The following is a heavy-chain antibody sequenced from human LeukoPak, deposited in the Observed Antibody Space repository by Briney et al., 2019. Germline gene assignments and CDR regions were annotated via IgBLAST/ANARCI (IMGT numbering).Heavy chain of an antibody. CDR1: GFTVSSNY. D-gene: IGHD3-3*01. CDR3: ARETRFLESGAFDI. Sequence: GGSLRLSCAASGFTVSSNYMSWVRQAPGKGLEWVSVIYSGGSTYYADSVKGRFTISRDNSKNTLYLQMNSLRAEDTAVYYCARETRFLESGAFDIWGQGTMVTVSS. CDR2: IYSGGST. V-gene: IGHV3-53*01. J-gene: IGHJ3*02.